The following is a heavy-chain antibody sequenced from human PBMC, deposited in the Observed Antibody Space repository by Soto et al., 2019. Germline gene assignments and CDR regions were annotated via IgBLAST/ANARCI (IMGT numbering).Heavy chain of an antibody. CDR1: GFTFSSYW. CDR2: IKQDGTEK. CDR3: AGGTGCFIVD. D-gene: IGHD6-19*01. J-gene: IGHJ4*02. V-gene: IGHV3-7*02. Sequence: EVQLVESGGGLVQPGGSLRLSCAASGFTFSSYWMNWVRQAPGKGLEWVANIKQDGTEKYYVDSVKDRFTISRDNAKSSLHLQLNSLRADDTAVYYCAGGTGCFIVDWGQGTLVTVSS.